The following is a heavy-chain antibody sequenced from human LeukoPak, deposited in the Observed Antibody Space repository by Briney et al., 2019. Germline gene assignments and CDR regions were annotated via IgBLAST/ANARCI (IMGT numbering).Heavy chain of an antibody. CDR3: ARGPDYDGEA. CDR2: INPNSGGT. V-gene: IGHV1-2*02. Sequence: ASVKVSCKASGYTFTGYYMHWVRQAPGQGLEWMGWINPNSGGTNYAQKFQGRVTMTRNTSISTAYMELSSLRSEDTAVYYCARGPDYDGEAWGQGTLVTVSS. J-gene: IGHJ4*02. CDR1: GYTFTGYY. D-gene: IGHD4-23*01.